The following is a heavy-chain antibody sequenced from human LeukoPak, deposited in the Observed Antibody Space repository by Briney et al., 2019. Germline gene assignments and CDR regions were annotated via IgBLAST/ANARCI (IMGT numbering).Heavy chain of an antibody. V-gene: IGHV3-11*01. CDR2: ISPSGTTI. CDR3: ARDSRGAFDI. J-gene: IGHJ3*02. D-gene: IGHD3-10*01. Sequence: GGSLRLSCAASGFTFTDYYVSWIRQAPGMGLEWLSYISPSGTTIFYAHSVKGRFTISRDNAKNSLYLQMNSLRDEDTAVYHCARDSRGAFDIWGQGTMVSVSS. CDR1: GFTFTDYY.